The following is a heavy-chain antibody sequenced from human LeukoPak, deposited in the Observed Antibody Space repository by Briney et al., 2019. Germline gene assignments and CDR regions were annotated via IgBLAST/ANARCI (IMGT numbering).Heavy chain of an antibody. CDR2: ISSRSESK. CDR3: ARVWQLGV. J-gene: IGHJ6*02. Sequence: GGSLRLSCAASGFTFSTSGMNWVRQAPGKGLQWVAYISSRSESKYYAASVKGRFTISRDNARNSLYLQMNSVRDDDTALYYCARVWQLGVWGQGTAVTVSS. D-gene: IGHD3-10*01. V-gene: IGHV3-48*02. CDR1: GFTFSTSG.